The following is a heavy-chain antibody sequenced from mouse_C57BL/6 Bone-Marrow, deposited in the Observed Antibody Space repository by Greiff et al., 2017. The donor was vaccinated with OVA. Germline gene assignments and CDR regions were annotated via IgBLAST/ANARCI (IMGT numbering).Heavy chain of an antibody. Sequence: EVQGVESGGDLVKPGGSLKLSCAASGFTFSSYGMSWVRQTPDKRLEWVATISSGGSYTYYPDSVKGRFTISRDNAKNTLYLQMSSLKSEDTAMYYCARHPYYYGSSYHFDYWGQGTTLTVSS. CDR2: ISSGGSYT. CDR1: GFTFSSYG. CDR3: ARHPYYYGSSYHFDY. J-gene: IGHJ2*01. D-gene: IGHD1-1*01. V-gene: IGHV5-6*01.